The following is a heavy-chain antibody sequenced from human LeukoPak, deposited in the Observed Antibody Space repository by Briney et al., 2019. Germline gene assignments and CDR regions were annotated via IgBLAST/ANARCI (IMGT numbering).Heavy chain of an antibody. D-gene: IGHD5-12*01. CDR2: INPNSGGT. Sequence: ASVNVSCKASGYTFTGYYMHWVRQAPGQGLEWMGWINPNSGGTNYAQKFQGRVTMPRETSISTAYMGLSRLRSDDTAVYYCARVSSVVVARYWGQGTLVTVSS. CDR1: GYTFTGYY. V-gene: IGHV1-2*02. J-gene: IGHJ4*02. CDR3: ARVSSVVVARY.